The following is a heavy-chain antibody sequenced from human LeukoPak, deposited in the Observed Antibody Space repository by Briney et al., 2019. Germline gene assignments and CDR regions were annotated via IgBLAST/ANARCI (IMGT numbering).Heavy chain of an antibody. CDR2: VNSNSGNT. J-gene: IGHJ4*02. D-gene: IGHD2-15*01. CDR1: GCDFSSFD. V-gene: IGHV1-8*01. CDR3: AREEAGTYCFQY. Sequence: GASVKVSCKASGCDFSSFDVNWVRQAPGQGLEWMGWVNSNSGNTGYAQKFQGRVTMTRDTSINTAYMELSNLRSEDTAVYYCAREEAGTYCFQYWGQGTLVTVS.